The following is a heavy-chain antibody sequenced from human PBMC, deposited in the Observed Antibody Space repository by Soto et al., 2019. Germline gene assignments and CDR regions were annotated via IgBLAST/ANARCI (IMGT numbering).Heavy chain of an antibody. Sequence: ASVKVSCKASGYTFTSYDINWVRQATGQGLEWMGWMNPNSGNTGYAQKFQGRVTMTRNTSISTAYMELSSLRSEDMAVYYCARDFGVVIPYYYYGMDVWGQGTTVTVSS. CDR3: ARDFGVVIPYYYYGMDV. V-gene: IGHV1-8*02. J-gene: IGHJ6*02. CDR2: MNPNSGNT. CDR1: GYTFTSYD. D-gene: IGHD3-3*01.